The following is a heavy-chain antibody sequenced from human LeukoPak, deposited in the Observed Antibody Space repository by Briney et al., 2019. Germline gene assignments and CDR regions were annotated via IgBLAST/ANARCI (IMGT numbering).Heavy chain of an antibody. CDR1: GYTFTGYY. V-gene: IGHV1-69*06. Sequence: SVKVSCKASGYTFTGYYIHWVRQAPGQGLEWMGGIIPIFGTANYAQKFQGRVTITADKSTSTAYMELSSLRSEDTAVYYCARGRDSSGADYWGQGTLVTVSS. J-gene: IGHJ4*02. CDR3: ARGRDSSGADY. CDR2: IIPIFGTA. D-gene: IGHD3-22*01.